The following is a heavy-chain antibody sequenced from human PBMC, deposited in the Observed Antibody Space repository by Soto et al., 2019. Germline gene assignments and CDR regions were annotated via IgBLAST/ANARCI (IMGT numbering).Heavy chain of an antibody. CDR2: IYYTGST. D-gene: IGHD6-6*01. J-gene: IGHJ4*02. CDR1: GGSVNSDTFY. V-gene: IGHV4-61*01. CDR3: AREFSNSPEAFDS. Sequence: SETLSLTCTVSGGSVNSDTFYWSWIRQPPGRGLEWIGYIYYTGSTNYNPSLKSRVTISIDTSRNQFSLKLTSVTAADTAVYYRAREFSNSPEAFDSWGKGSLVTVSS.